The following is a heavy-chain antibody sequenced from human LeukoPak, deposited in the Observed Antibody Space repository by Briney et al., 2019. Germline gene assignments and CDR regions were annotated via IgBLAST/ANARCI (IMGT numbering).Heavy chain of an antibody. CDR3: ARDRLQLQS. V-gene: IGHV4-59*01. D-gene: IGHD1-1*01. Sequence: PSETLSLTCTVSGGSISNYYWNWIRQPPGKGLEWIGYIYYTGNTNYNPSLKSRVTISVDTSKNQFSLKLSSVTAADTTVYYCARDRLQLQSWGQGTLVTVSS. J-gene: IGHJ5*02. CDR1: GGSISNYY. CDR2: IYYTGNT.